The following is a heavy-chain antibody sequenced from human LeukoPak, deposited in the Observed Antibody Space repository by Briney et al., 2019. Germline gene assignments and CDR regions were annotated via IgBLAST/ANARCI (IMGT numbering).Heavy chain of an antibody. CDR3: ARSRGMVPGA. Sequence: GGSLRLPCAASGYTLRDYYMSGLRQAPGKGREGVSYIRSGSSYTNYADSVKGRFTISRDNAKNSVYLQMNSLRAEDTAVYYCARSRGMVPGASGQGTLVTVSS. J-gene: IGHJ5*02. D-gene: IGHD2-2*01. V-gene: IGHV3-11*03. CDR2: IRSGSSYT. CDR1: GYTLRDYY.